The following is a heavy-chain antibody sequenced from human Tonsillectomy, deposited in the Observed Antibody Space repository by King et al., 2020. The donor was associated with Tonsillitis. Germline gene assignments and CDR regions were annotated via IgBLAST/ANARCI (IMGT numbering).Heavy chain of an antibody. V-gene: IGHV3-9*01. CDR3: AKDLGSGSDYNQFFGFDY. Sequence: VQLVESGGGLVQPGRSLRLSCAASGFTFDDYAMHWVRQAPGKGLEWVSGISWNSDTMGYADSVQGRFTISRDNAKNSLYLQMNSLRAEDTAFYSCAKDLGSGSDYNQFFGFDYWGQGTLVTVSS. D-gene: IGHD3-10*01. J-gene: IGHJ4*02. CDR2: ISWNSDTM. CDR1: GFTFDDYA.